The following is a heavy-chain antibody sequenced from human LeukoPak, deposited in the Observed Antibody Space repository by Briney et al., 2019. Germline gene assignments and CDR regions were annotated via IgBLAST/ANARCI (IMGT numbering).Heavy chain of an antibody. J-gene: IGHJ5*02. CDR2: LYPGGST. V-gene: IGHV3-66*01. Sequence: GGSLRLSCAASGFTVSSSYMSWVRQAPGKGLELVSVLYPGGSTYIADSVKGRFSISRDNSNNTLNLQMNSLRAEDTAVYYCAKDRGLYSSSWYDLGFDPWGQGTLVTVSS. CDR3: AKDRGLYSSSWYDLGFDP. D-gene: IGHD6-13*01. CDR1: GFTVSSSY.